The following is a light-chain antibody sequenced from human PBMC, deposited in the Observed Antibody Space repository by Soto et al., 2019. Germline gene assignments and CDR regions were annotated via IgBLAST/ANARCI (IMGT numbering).Light chain of an antibody. J-gene: IGLJ2*01. CDR2: GVS. Sequence: QSALTQPASVSGSPGQSITISCTGTSSDIGGYNYVSWYQQYPGKAPKLMIFGVSDRPSGVSNRFSGSKSGTTVSLTISGLQAEDEADYYCSSYKTSSTVVVFGGGTKLTVL. CDR3: SSYKTSSTVVV. V-gene: IGLV2-14*01. CDR1: SSDIGGYNY.